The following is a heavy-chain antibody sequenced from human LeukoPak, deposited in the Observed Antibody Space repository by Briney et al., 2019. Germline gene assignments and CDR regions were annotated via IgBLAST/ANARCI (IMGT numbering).Heavy chain of an antibody. D-gene: IGHD3-3*01. J-gene: IGHJ4*02. Sequence: PGGSLRLSCAASGFTFSSYAMNWVRQAPGKGLEWVSYISSSGSTIYYADSVKGRFTISRDNAKNSLYLQMNSLRAEDTAVYYCARAGDYDFWSGTYWGQGTLVTVSS. V-gene: IGHV3-48*03. CDR1: GFTFSSYA. CDR2: ISSSGSTI. CDR3: ARAGDYDFWSGTY.